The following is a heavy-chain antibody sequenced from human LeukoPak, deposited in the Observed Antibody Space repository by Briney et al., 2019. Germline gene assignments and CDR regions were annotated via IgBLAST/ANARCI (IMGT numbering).Heavy chain of an antibody. V-gene: IGHV4-61*05. CDR2: VYSSGST. CDR1: GGSISSSSYY. D-gene: IGHD6-19*01. CDR3: ARRYSSGLFDY. Sequence: SETLSLTCTVSGGSISSSSYYWGWIRQPPGKGLEWIGYVYSSGSTNYNPSLKSRVTISVDTSKNQFSLKLTSVTAADTAFYYCARRYSSGLFDYWGQGTLVTVSS. J-gene: IGHJ4*02.